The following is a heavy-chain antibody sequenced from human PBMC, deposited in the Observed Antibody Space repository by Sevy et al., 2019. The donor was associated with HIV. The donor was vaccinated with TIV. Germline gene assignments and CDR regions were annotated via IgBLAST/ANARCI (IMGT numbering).Heavy chain of an antibody. Sequence: GGSLRLSCAVSGFTFSSYWMSWVRQAPGKGLEWVANIKQDGGAQYYVDSVKGRFAISRDNAKNSLFLQMNSLRVEDTAMYYCTRKGNYYDYWGQGIQVTVSS. V-gene: IGHV3-7*01. D-gene: IGHD3-10*01. CDR3: TRKGNYYDY. CDR2: IKQDGGAQ. CDR1: GFTFSSYW. J-gene: IGHJ4*02.